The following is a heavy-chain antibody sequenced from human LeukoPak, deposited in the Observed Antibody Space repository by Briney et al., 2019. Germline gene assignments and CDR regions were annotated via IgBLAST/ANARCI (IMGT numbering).Heavy chain of an antibody. CDR1: GGSFSGYY. D-gene: IGHD6-13*01. V-gene: IGHV4-34*01. J-gene: IGHJ4*02. CDR2: INHSGST. Sequence: SETLSLTCAVYGGSFSGYYRSWIRQPPGKGLEWIGEINHSGSTNYNPSLKSRVTISVDTSKNQFSLKLSSVTAADTAVYYCARQPGIAAAVLDYWGQGTLVTVSS. CDR3: ARQPGIAAAVLDY.